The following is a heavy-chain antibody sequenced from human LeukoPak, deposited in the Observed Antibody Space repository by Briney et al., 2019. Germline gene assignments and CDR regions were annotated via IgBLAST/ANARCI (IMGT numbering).Heavy chain of an antibody. CDR1: GHTFTNYY. V-gene: IGHV1-46*01. CDR3: AKCRGVSNWFDP. J-gene: IGHJ5*02. D-gene: IGHD3-10*01. CDR2: INPSGVST. Sequence: ASVKVSFKASGHTFTNYYIHWVRQAPGQGLEWMGVINPSGVSTTYAQKFQGRVTMIKDTSTSTIYMELSSLRSEDTAVYYCAKCRGVSNWFDPWGQGTLVTVSS.